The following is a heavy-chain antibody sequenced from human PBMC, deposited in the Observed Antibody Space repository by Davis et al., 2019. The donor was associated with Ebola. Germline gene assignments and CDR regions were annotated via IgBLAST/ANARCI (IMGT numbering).Heavy chain of an antibody. D-gene: IGHD5-18*01. CDR1: GYSFTSYW. CDR3: ARRGIGYSYGYRTSAFDY. J-gene: IGHJ4*02. Sequence: GESLKISCKGSGYSFTSYWISWVRQMPGKGLEWMGRIDPSDSYTDYSPSFQGHVSISADKSINTAYLQWSSLKASDTAMYFCARRGIGYSYGYRTSAFDYWGQGTLVTVST. CDR2: IDPSDSYT. V-gene: IGHV5-10-1*01.